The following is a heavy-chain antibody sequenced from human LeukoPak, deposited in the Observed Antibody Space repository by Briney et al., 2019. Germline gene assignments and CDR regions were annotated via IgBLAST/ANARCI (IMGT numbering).Heavy chain of an antibody. J-gene: IGHJ4*02. CDR3: ARGELPFYYFDY. CDR2: ISSSGSTI. Sequence: GGSLRLSCAASGFIFSDYYMSWIRQAPGKGLECVSYISSSGSTIYYADSVKGRFTISRDNAKNSLYLQMNSLRAEDTAVYYCARGELPFYYFDYWGQGTLVTVSS. CDR1: GFIFSDYY. D-gene: IGHD3-16*02. V-gene: IGHV3-11*04.